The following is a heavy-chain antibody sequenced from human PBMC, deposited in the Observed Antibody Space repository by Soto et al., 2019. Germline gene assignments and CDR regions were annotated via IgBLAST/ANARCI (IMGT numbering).Heavy chain of an antibody. CDR2: IYQSGST. Sequence: QVQLQESGPGLVKPSETLSLTCAVSADSISNSYWWSWVRQPPGKGLEWFGEIYQSGSTNYNPSLKSRLSISVDRSKNQFSLKLTSVTAADTAVYYCASSSMYYYDSSGGVFDIWGQGTMVAVSS. V-gene: IGHV4-4*02. CDR1: ADSISNSYW. D-gene: IGHD3-22*01. CDR3: ASSSMYYYDSSGGVFDI. J-gene: IGHJ3*02.